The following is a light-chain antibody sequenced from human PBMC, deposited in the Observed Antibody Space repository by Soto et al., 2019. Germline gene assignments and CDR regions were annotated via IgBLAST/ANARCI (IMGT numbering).Light chain of an antibody. CDR3: CSYTSSTNDV. Sequence: SALPQPASVSGSPGQSITISCTGTTSDVSIYNYVSWYQQHPGKAPKLMIYGVSNRPSGVSNRFSGAKSGHTASLTISGLQVEDETDYYCCSYTSSTNDVFGPGTKVTVL. CDR1: TSDVSIYNY. V-gene: IGLV2-14*01. J-gene: IGLJ1*01. CDR2: GVS.